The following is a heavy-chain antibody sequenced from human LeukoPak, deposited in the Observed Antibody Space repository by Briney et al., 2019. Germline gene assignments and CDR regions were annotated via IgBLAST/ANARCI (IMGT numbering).Heavy chain of an antibody. J-gene: IGHJ4*02. CDR2: ISYDSFNE. CDR3: AREITTSGGNSRALDY. Sequence: SGGSLRLSCAASGFTFNTYAIHWIRQAPGKGLEWVAVISYDSFNEYYADSVKGRFTISRDNSKDMLYLQMNSLTPEDTAVYYCAREITTSGGNSRALDYWGQGTLVTVSS. V-gene: IGHV3-30-3*01. D-gene: IGHD4-23*01. CDR1: GFTFNTYA.